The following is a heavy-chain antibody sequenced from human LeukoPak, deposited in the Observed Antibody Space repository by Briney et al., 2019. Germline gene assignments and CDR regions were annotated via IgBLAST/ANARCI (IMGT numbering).Heavy chain of an antibody. V-gene: IGHV4-4*07. CDR3: AREPYCGDDCYFDY. CDR2: IYTTVTT. J-gene: IGHJ4*02. Sequence: SETLSLTCTVSSGSISNYYWSWIRQPAGKGLEWIGRIYTTVTTNYNPSLKSRVTMSIDTSKNQFSLKLSSVTAANAAVYFCAREPYCGDDCYFDYWGQGTLVTVSS. D-gene: IGHD2-21*02. CDR1: SGSISNYY.